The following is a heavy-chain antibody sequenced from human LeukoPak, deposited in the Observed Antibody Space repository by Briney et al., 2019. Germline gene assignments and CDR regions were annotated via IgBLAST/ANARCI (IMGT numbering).Heavy chain of an antibody. D-gene: IGHD3-22*01. CDR1: GLTFSKYT. CDR2: ISYDGSNK. Sequence: GGSLRLSCAASGLTFSKYTMYWVRQAPGKGLEWVAVISYDGSNKYYADSVKGRFTISRDNSKNTLFLQMNSLRAEDTAVYYCARAAYDSSGYLTLWGQGTLVTVSS. V-gene: IGHV3-30-3*01. J-gene: IGHJ4*02. CDR3: ARAAYDSSGYLTL.